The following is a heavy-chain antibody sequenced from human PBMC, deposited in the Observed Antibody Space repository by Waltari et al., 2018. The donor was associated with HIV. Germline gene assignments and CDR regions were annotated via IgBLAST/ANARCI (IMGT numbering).Heavy chain of an antibody. J-gene: IGHJ4*02. CDR1: EATFGGYS. D-gene: IGHD3-3*01. V-gene: IGHV3-48*01. CDR3: ATDFWSGHPDY. CDR2: ISSRHSTM. Sequence: EVHLVESGGGLVQPGGSLRLTCPASEATFGGYSMNWVRQAPGKGLEWISYISSRHSTMFYSDSVKGRFTISRDNAKNSLYLEMTNLRVEDTAVYYCATDFWSGHPDYWGQGTLVTVSS.